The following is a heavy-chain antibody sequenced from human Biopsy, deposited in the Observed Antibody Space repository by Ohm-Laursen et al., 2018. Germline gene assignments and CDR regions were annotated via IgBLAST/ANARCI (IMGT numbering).Heavy chain of an antibody. V-gene: IGHV4-34*01. CDR1: GGSFSGYY. CDR3: ARAVDYYDPYYYYGLDV. Sequence: SQTLSLTCTVYGGSFSGYYWSWIRQPPGKGLEWIGEINHRGSTNYNPSLKSQVTISVDTSKNQFFLKLRSVTAADTAVYYCARAVDYYDPYYYYGLDVWGQGTTVTVSS. CDR2: INHRGST. D-gene: IGHD3-16*01. J-gene: IGHJ6*02.